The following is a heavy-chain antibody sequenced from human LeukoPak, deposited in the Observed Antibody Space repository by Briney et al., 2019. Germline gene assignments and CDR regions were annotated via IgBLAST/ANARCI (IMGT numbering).Heavy chain of an antibody. CDR1: GYTFTGYY. Sequence: ASVKVSCKASGYTFTGYYMHWVRQAPGQGLEWMGRINPNSGGTNYAQKFQGRVTMTRDTSISTAYMELSRLRSDDTAVYYCARVLQTMGGGSCYSLRYWGQGTLVTVSS. CDR3: ARVLQTMGGGSCYSLRY. D-gene: IGHD2-15*01. J-gene: IGHJ4*02. V-gene: IGHV1-2*06. CDR2: INPNSGGT.